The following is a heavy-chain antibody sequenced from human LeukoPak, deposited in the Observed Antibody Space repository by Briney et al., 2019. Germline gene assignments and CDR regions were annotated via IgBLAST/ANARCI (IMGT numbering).Heavy chain of an antibody. V-gene: IGHV3-23*01. J-gene: IGHJ3*02. Sequence: PGGSLRLSCAASGFTFSSYAMSWVRQAPGKGLEWVSAISASGGSTYYADSVKGRFTISRDNSKNTLYLQMNSLRAEDTAVYYCAKDLLPGQKLGTGTFDIWGQGTMVTVSS. D-gene: IGHD7-27*01. CDR3: AKDLLPGQKLGTGTFDI. CDR1: GFTFSSYA. CDR2: ISASGGST.